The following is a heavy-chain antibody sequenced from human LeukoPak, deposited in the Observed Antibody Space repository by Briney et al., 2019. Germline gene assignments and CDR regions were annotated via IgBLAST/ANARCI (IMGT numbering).Heavy chain of an antibody. J-gene: IGHJ4*02. V-gene: IGHV5-51*01. CDR2: IYPGDSDV. CDR3: AGRTGTAQIAAAGSGYFDY. Sequence: GESLKISCKGSGYSFATYWIGWVRQMPGKGLEWMGIIYPGDSDVIYSPSFQGQVTVSVDKSIDTAYLQWSSLKASDAAMYYCAGRTGTAQIAAAGSGYFDYWGQGTLVTVSS. CDR1: GYSFATYW. D-gene: IGHD6-13*01.